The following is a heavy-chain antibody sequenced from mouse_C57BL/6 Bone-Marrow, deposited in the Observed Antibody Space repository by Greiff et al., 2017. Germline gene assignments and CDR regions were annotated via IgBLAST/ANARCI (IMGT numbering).Heavy chain of an antibody. CDR3: ARDRRAY. Sequence: DVHLVESGGGLVKPGGSLKLSCAASGFTFSSYAMSWVRQTPEKRLEWVATISDGGSYTYYPDNVKGRFTISRDNAKNNLYLQMSHLKSEDTAMYYCARDRRAYWGQGTLVTVSA. J-gene: IGHJ3*01. CDR2: ISDGGSYT. V-gene: IGHV5-4*01. CDR1: GFTFSSYA.